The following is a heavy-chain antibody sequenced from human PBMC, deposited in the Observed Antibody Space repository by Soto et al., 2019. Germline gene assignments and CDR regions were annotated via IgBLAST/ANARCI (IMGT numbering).Heavy chain of an antibody. D-gene: IGHD3-16*02. V-gene: IGHV1-46*01. Sequence: GASVKVSCKASGYTFTSYYMHWVRQAPGQGLEWMGIINPSGDSTIYAQKFQGRVTMTRDTSTSTVYMELSSLRSEDTAVYYCARSYYDYVWGSYRSAHFDYWGQGTLVTVSS. CDR1: GYTFTSYY. CDR2: INPSGDST. CDR3: ARSYYDYVWGSYRSAHFDY. J-gene: IGHJ4*02.